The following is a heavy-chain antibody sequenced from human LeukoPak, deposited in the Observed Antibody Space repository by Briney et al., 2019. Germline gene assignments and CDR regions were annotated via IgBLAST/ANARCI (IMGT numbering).Heavy chain of an antibody. Sequence: PGGSLRLSCAASGFTFSSFAMHWVRQAPGKGLEWVSVKGRFTISRDNSKNTLYLQMNSLRAEDTAVYYCARDPHSGSYSIDYWGQGTLVTVSS. J-gene: IGHJ4*02. CDR1: GFTFSSFA. V-gene: IGHV3-30*04. D-gene: IGHD1-26*01. CDR3: ARDPHSGSYSIDY.